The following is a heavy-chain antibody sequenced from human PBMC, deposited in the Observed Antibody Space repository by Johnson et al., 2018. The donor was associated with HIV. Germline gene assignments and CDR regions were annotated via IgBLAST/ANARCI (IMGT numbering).Heavy chain of an antibody. CDR3: ARLEELLRAFDI. CDR2: IRYDGSNK. Sequence: QVQLVESGGGVVQPGRSLRLSCAASGFTFSSYGMHWVRQAPGKGLEWVAFIRYDGSNKYYADSVKGRFIISRDTSKNTLYLQMNSLRAEDTAVYYCARLEELLRAFDIWGQGTMVTVSS. J-gene: IGHJ3*02. V-gene: IGHV3-33*08. CDR1: GFTFSSYG. D-gene: IGHD1-26*01.